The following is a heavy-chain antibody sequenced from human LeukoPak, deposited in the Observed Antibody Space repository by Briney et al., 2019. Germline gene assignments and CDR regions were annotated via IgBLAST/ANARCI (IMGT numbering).Heavy chain of an antibody. Sequence: ASVKVSCKASGYTFTSYGISWVRQAPGQGLEWMGWISPNSGGTNYAQKFQGRVTMTKDTSISTAYMELSRLRSDDTAVYYCARVARFGEPYDYWGQGTLVTVSS. CDR1: GYTFTSYG. V-gene: IGHV1-2*02. J-gene: IGHJ4*02. CDR3: ARVARFGEPYDY. CDR2: ISPNSGGT. D-gene: IGHD3-10*01.